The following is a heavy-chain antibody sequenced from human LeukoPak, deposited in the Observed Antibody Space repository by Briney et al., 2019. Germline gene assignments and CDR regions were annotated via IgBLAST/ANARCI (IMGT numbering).Heavy chain of an antibody. V-gene: IGHV3-7*01. D-gene: IGHD6-19*01. CDR3: ARGSSAIDY. CDR2: IKQDGSEK. J-gene: IGHJ4*02. Sequence: GGSLRLACAASGFTFSSHWMSWVRQAPGKGLEWVGNIKQDGSEKNYVDSVKGRFTISRDNAENSLYLQMNSLRVEDTAVYYCARGSSAIDYWGQGTLVTASS. CDR1: GFTFSSHW.